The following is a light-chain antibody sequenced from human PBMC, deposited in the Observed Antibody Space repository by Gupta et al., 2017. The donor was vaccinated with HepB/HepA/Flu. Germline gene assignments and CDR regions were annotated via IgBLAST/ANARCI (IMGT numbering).Light chain of an antibody. CDR2: DAS. CDR1: QSVSSY. Sequence: IVLTQSPATLSLSPGERATLSCRASQSVSSYLAWYQQKPGQAPRLLIYDASNRATGIPARFSGSGSGTDFTLTISSLEPEDFAVYYCRQRSNWPLYTFGQGTKLEIK. CDR3: RQRSNWPLYT. V-gene: IGKV3-11*01. J-gene: IGKJ2*01.